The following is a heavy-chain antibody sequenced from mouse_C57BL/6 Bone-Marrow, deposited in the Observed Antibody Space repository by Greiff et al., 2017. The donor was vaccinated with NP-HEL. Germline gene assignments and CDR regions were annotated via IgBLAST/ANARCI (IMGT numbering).Heavy chain of an antibody. CDR2: ISYDGSN. CDR1: GYSITSGYY. D-gene: IGHD1-1*01. CDR3: ARILEYYAMDY. Sequence: EVKLEESGPGLVKPSQSLSLTCSVTGYSITSGYYWNWIRQFPGNKLEWMGYISYDGSNNYNPSLKNRISITRDTSKNQFFLKLNSVTTEDTATYYCARILEYYAMDYWGQGTSVTVSS. V-gene: IGHV3-6*01. J-gene: IGHJ4*01.